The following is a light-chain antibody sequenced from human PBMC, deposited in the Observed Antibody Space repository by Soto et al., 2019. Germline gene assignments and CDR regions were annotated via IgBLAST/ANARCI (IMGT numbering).Light chain of an antibody. CDR2: EGS. CDR3: CSYAGSRV. J-gene: IGLJ3*02. V-gene: IGLV2-23*01. CDR1: ISDVGSYNL. Sequence: QSALTQPASVSGSPGQSITISFTGTISDVGSYNLVSWYQQHPGKAPKLMIYEGSKRPSGVSNRFSGSKSGNPASLTISGLQAEDEADYYCCSYAGSRVFGGGTKVTVL.